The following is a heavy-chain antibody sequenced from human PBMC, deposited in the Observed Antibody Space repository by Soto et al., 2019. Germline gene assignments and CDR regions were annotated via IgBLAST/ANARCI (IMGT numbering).Heavy chain of an antibody. CDR2: ISYDGSNK. D-gene: IGHD2-2*01. CDR3: AREGRVVPAAMSYFDY. V-gene: IGHV3-30-3*01. Sequence: GGSLRLSCAASGFTFSSYAMHWVRQAPGKGLEWVAVISYDGSNKYYADSVKGRFTISRDNSKNTLYLQMNSLRAEDTAVYYCAREGRVVPAAMSYFDYWGQGTLVTVSS. CDR1: GFTFSSYA. J-gene: IGHJ4*02.